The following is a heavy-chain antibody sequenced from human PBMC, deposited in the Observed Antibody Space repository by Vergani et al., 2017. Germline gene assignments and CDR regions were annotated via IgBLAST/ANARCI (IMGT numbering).Heavy chain of an antibody. Sequence: EVQLVESGGELVQPGRPLRLSCTASGFTFGDDAISWFRQAPGKGPEWVAFIRTKSQGETTEYAASVKGRFFISRNDSKDGAYLQMNSLITEDTAVYFCTRDRNYDIWTGSTKHFDHCVPGTLVTVSS. CDR1: GFTFGDDA. J-gene: IGHJ4*02. CDR2: IRTKSQGETT. D-gene: IGHD3-9*01. CDR3: TRDRNYDIWTGSTKHFDH. V-gene: IGHV3-49*03.